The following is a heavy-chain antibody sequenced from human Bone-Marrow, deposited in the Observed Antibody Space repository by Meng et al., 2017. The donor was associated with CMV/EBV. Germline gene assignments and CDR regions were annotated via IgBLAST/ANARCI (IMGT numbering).Heavy chain of an antibody. CDR3: ARGITMVRGAFDY. V-gene: IGHV1-69*06. Sequence: SVKVSCKASGGTFSSYAISWVRQAPGQGLEWMGGIIPIFGTANYAQKFQGRVTITADKSTSTAYMELSSLRSEDTAVYYCARGITMVRGAFDYWGQGTLVTVSS. CDR2: IIPIFGTA. J-gene: IGHJ4*02. CDR1: GGTFSSYA. D-gene: IGHD3-10*01.